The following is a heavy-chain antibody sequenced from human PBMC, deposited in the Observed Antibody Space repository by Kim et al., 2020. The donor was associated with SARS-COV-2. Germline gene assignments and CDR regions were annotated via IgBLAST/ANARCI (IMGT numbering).Heavy chain of an antibody. J-gene: IGHJ5*02. Sequence: DSVKGRFTISIDNSKNTLYLQMNSLRAEDTAVYYCAREFRHGGKIGWFDPWGQGTLVTVSS. V-gene: IGHV3-30*07. CDR3: AREFRHGGKIGWFDP. D-gene: IGHD2-15*01.